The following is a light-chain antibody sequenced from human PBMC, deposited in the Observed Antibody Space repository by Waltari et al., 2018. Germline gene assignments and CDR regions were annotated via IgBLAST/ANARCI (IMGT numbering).Light chain of an antibody. Sequence: QSALTQPASVSGSPGQSITIPCPGTSSDVGSYNLVSWYQQHPGKAPKLMIYEVSKRASGVSKRFSGSKSGNTASLTISGLQAEDEADYYCCSYAGSSTFVVFGGGTKLTVL. V-gene: IGLV2-23*02. J-gene: IGLJ2*01. CDR3: CSYAGSSTFVV. CDR2: EVS. CDR1: SSDVGSYNL.